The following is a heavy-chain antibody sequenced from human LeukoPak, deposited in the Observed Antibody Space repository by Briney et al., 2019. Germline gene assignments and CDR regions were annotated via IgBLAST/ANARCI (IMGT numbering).Heavy chain of an antibody. J-gene: IGHJ4*02. CDR1: GFTFSSYA. CDR2: ISYDGSNK. V-gene: IGHV3-30*04. D-gene: IGHD1/OR15-1a*01. CDR3: ASSQQTFDY. Sequence: GRSLRLSCAVSGFTFSSYAMHWVRQAPGKGLEWVAVISYDGSNKYYADSVKGRFTISRDNSKNTLYLQMNSLRAEDTAVYYCASSQQTFDYWGQGTLVTVSS.